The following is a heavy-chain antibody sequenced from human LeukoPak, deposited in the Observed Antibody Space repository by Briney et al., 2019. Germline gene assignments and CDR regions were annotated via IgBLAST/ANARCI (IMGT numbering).Heavy chain of an antibody. Sequence: GGSXRLSCAASGFTFSSYAMSWVRQAPGKGLERMSAINGSGGSTYYGDSVKGRFTISRDNSKNTLYLQMNSLRAEDTAVYYCAKDLGGDYPSWFDPWGQGTLVTVSS. D-gene: IGHD4-17*01. V-gene: IGHV3-23*01. CDR1: GFTFSSYA. CDR3: AKDLGGDYPSWFDP. CDR2: INGSGGST. J-gene: IGHJ5*02.